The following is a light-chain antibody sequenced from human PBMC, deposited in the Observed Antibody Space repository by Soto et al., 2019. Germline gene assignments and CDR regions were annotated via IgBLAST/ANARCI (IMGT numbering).Light chain of an antibody. J-gene: IGKJ1*01. CDR2: GAS. CDR1: QSVSSN. V-gene: IGKV3-15*01. CDR3: QQYKNGWT. Sequence: EILVARSPATLSVSPGERAPLSCSASQSVSSNLAWYQQKPGQAPRLLIYGASTRDTGIPARFSGSGSGTEFTLTISSLQSEDFAVYYCQQYKNGWTFGQGTKVDIK.